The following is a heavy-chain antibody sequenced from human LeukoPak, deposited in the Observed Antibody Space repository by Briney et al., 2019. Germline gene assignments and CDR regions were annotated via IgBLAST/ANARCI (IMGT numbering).Heavy chain of an antibody. D-gene: IGHD3-3*01. Sequence: GGSLRLSCAASGFTFSSYAMSWVRQAPGKGLEWVSAISGSGGSTYYADSVKGRFTISRDNSKNTLYLQMNSLRAEDTAVYDCAKGGAYYDFWSGYYDENWFDPWGQGTLVTVSS. V-gene: IGHV3-23*01. CDR1: GFTFSSYA. CDR2: ISGSGGST. CDR3: AKGGAYYDFWSGYYDENWFDP. J-gene: IGHJ5*02.